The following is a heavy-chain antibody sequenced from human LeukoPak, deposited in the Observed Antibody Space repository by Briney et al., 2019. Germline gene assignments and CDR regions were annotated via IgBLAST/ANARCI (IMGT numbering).Heavy chain of an antibody. CDR1: GGTFSSYA. CDR2: IIPIFGTA. J-gene: IGHJ4*02. V-gene: IGHV1-69*06. CDR3: ARASVSVGGDHNFLPFEY. Sequence: GASVKVSCKASGGTFSSYAISWVRQAPGQGLEWMGGIIPIFGTANYAQKFQGRVTITADKSTSTAYMELSSLRSEDMAVYYCARASVSVGGDHNFLPFEYWGQGTLVTVSS. D-gene: IGHD2-21*02.